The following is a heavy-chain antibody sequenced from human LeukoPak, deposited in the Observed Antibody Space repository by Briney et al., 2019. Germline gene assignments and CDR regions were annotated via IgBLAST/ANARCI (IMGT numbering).Heavy chain of an antibody. CDR3: ARLVGTSHKDYYYGMDV. V-gene: IGHV4-59*08. J-gene: IGHJ6*02. CDR1: GGSISSYY. CDR2: IYYSGST. Sequence: SETLSLTCTVSGGSISSYYWSWIRQPPGKGLEWIGYIYYSGSTNYNPSLKSRVTVSVDTSKNQFSLKLSSVTAADTAVYYCARLVGTSHKDYYYGMDVWGQGTTVTVSS. D-gene: IGHD2-2*01.